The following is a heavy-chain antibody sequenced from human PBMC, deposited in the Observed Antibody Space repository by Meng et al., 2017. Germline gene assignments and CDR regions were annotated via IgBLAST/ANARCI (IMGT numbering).Heavy chain of an antibody. V-gene: IGHV4-39*01. CDR3: ARRDYFDY. CDR1: GDSISSSSDY. CDR2: IYYSGST. J-gene: IGHJ4*02. Sequence: LQLWESGQGLGKPWQTLSLTCIVSGDSISSSSDYWGWIRQPPGKGLEWIGSIYYSGSTYYNPSLKSRVTISVDTSKNQFSLKLSSVTAADTAVYYCARRDYFDYWGQGTLVTVSS.